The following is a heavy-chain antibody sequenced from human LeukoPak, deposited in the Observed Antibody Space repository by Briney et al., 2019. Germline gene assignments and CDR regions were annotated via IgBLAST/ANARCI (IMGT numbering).Heavy chain of an antibody. V-gene: IGHV4-34*01. D-gene: IGHD6-19*01. CDR2: INHSGST. Sequence: SETLSLTCAVYGGSFSGYYWSWIRQPPGKGLEWIGEINHSGSTNYNPSLKSRVTISVDTSKNQFSPKLSSVTAADTAVYYCARGPLYSSGWYEGGIDYWGQGTLVTVSS. CDR3: ARGPLYSSGWYEGGIDY. CDR1: GGSFSGYY. J-gene: IGHJ4*02.